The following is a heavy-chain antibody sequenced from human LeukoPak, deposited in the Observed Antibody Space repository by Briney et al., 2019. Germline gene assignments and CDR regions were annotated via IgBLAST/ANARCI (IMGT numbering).Heavy chain of an antibody. V-gene: IGHV4-4*07. CDR1: GGSISSYH. CDR3: ARVRNFNYYDSSGYFDY. CDR2: IYTSGST. J-gene: IGHJ4*02. D-gene: IGHD3-22*01. Sequence: PSETLSLTCTVSGGSISSYHWSWIRQPAGKGLEWIGRIYTSGSTNYNPSLKSRVTMSVDTSKNQFSLKLSSVTAADTAVYYCARVRNFNYYDSSGYFDYWGQGTLVTVSS.